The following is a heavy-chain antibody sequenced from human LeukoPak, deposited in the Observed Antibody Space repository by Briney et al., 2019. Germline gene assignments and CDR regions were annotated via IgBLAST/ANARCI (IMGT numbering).Heavy chain of an antibody. J-gene: IGHJ4*02. Sequence: PGGSLRLSCAASGFTFTTYWMTWVRQAPGKGLEWVAKIKQDGGEKYYVDSVKGRFTISRDNAKNSLYLQMNSLRAEDTAVYYCAREGTKAGFDYWGQGTLVTVSS. D-gene: IGHD2-8*01. CDR2: IKQDGGEK. CDR1: GFTFTTYW. V-gene: IGHV3-7*01. CDR3: AREGTKAGFDY.